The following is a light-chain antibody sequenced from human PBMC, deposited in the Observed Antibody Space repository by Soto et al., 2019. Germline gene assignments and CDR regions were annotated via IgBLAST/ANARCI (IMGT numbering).Light chain of an antibody. Sequence: EIVLAPSPATLSFSPGERSTLSCRASQSVSSYLAWYQQKPGQAPRLLIYDASNRATGIPARFSGSGSGTDFTLTIRSLEPEDFAVYYCQQSSNWPRINCGQGTRREIK. V-gene: IGKV3-11*01. J-gene: IGKJ5*01. CDR1: QSVSSY. CDR3: QQSSNWPRIN. CDR2: DAS.